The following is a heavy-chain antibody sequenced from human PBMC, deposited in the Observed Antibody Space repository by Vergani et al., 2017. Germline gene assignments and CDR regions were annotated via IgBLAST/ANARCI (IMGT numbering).Heavy chain of an antibody. V-gene: IGHV2-5*02. CDR1: GFSLSTSGVG. CDR3: AHEPVVVYDSSGYYVHDSFDI. CDR2: IYWDDAK. Sequence: QITLKESGPTLVKPTQTLTLTCTFSGFSLSTSGVGVGWIRPPPGKALEWLALIYWDDAKRYSTSLKSRLTITKDTSKNQVVLTMTNMDPVDTATYYCAHEPVVVYDSSGYYVHDSFDIWGQGTMVTVSS. D-gene: IGHD3-22*01. J-gene: IGHJ3*02.